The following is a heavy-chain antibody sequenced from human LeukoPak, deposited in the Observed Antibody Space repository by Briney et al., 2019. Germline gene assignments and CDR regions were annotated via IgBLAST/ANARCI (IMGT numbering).Heavy chain of an antibody. CDR3: ARERDREGLDY. D-gene: IGHD1-26*01. V-gene: IGHV1-8*03. Sequence: ASVKVSCKASGGTFSSYAINWVRQATGQGLEWMGWMNPNSGNTGYAQKFQGRVTITRNTSISTAYMELSSLRSEDTAVYYCARERDREGLDYWGQGTLVTVSS. J-gene: IGHJ4*02. CDR1: GGTFSSYA. CDR2: MNPNSGNT.